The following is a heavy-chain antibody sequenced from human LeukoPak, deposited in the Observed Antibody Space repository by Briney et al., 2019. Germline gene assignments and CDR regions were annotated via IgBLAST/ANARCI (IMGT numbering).Heavy chain of an antibody. CDR3: ARDLGIAVAGT. J-gene: IGHJ5*02. CDR2: IYYTGST. D-gene: IGHD6-19*01. CDR1: GGSISSYY. V-gene: IGHV4-59*12. Sequence: SGTLSLTCTVSGGSISSYYWSWIRQPPGKGLEWIGYIYYTGSTNYNPSLKSRVTISVDTSKNQFSLKLSSVTAADTAVYYCARDLGIAVAGTWGQGTLVTVSS.